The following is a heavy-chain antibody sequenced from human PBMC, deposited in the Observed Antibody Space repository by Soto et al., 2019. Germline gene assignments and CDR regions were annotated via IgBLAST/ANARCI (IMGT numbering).Heavy chain of an antibody. CDR1: GYTFTSYH. J-gene: IGHJ4*02. CDR3: ARNTPPTDF. Sequence: QVKLVQSGAEVKKPGASVKVSCKTSGYTFTSYHISWVRQAPGQGLEWMGWISAYNTNTNYAQKFQGRVTMTTDTLSSTAYMELRSLRSDDAAVFYCARNTPPTDFWGQGTLVTVSS. CDR2: ISAYNTNT. V-gene: IGHV1-18*01.